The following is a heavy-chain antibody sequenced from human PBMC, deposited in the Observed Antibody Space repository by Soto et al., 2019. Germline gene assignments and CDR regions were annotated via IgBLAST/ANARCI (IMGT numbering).Heavy chain of an antibody. Sequence: SVKVSCKASGGTFSSYAISWVRQAPGQGLEWMGGIIPIFGTANYAQKFQGRVTITADKSTSTAYMELSSLRSEDTAVYYCASISYYYDSSGYYYDYWGQGTLVTVSS. CDR1: GGTFSSYA. CDR3: ASISYYYDSSGYYYDY. V-gene: IGHV1-69*06. CDR2: IIPIFGTA. J-gene: IGHJ4*02. D-gene: IGHD3-22*01.